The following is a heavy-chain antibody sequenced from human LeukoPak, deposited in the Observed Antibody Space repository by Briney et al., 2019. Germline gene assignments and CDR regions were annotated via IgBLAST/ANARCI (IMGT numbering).Heavy chain of an antibody. CDR2: IWYDGSNK. Sequence: GGSLRLSCAASGFTFSSYGMHWVRQAPGKGLEWVAVIWYDGSNKYYADSVKGRFTISRDNSKNTLYLQMNSLRAEDTAVYYCAKDLGQVGLLDYWGQGTLVTVSS. CDR1: GFTFSSYG. CDR3: AKDLGQVGLLDY. J-gene: IGHJ4*02. V-gene: IGHV3-33*06. D-gene: IGHD1-26*01.